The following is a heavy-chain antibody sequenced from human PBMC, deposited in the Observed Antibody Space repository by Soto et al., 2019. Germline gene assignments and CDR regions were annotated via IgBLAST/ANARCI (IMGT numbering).Heavy chain of an antibody. Sequence: SVKATSKASGGAISCKASRWVRQSPGQGLEWMGGIIPIFGTANYAQKFQGRVTITADESTSTAYMELSSLRSEDTAVYYCARSAGGYCSSSIRYEFDCCGEGTLVTVS. CDR1: GGAISCKA. CDR2: IIPIFGTA. CDR3: ARSAGGYCSSSIRYEFDC. V-gene: IGHV1-69*13. D-gene: IGHD2-2*01. J-gene: IGHJ5*01.